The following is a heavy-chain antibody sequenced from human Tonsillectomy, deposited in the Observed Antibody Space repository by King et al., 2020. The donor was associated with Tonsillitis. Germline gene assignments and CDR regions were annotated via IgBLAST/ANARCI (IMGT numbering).Heavy chain of an antibody. D-gene: IGHD3-22*01. V-gene: IGHV1-2*02. CDR3: ARPFYDSSGYPMEAFEI. CDR1: GYTFTGYY. CDR2: INPNSGGT. J-gene: IGHJ3*02. Sequence: QLVQSGAEVKKPGASVKVSCKASGYTFTGYYMHWVRQAPRQGLEWMGWINPNSGGTNSAQTFQGRVTMTRDTSINTAYMELSRLRSDDTDVYYCARPFYDSSGYPMEAFEIWGQGTMVTVSS.